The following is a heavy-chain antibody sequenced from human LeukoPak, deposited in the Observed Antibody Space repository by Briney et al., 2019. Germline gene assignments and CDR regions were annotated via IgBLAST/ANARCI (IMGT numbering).Heavy chain of an antibody. D-gene: IGHD1-26*01. CDR2: IYTSGST. CDR1: GGSISSYY. J-gene: IGHJ6*03. CDR3: ARGGERKGELPRAYYYYYYMDV. Sequence: PSETLSLTCTVSGGSISSYYWSWIRQPAGKGLEWIGRIYTSGSTNYNPSLKSRVTMSVDTSKNQFSLKLSSVTAADTAVYYCARGGERKGELPRAYYYYYYMDVWGKGTTVTVSS. V-gene: IGHV4-4*07.